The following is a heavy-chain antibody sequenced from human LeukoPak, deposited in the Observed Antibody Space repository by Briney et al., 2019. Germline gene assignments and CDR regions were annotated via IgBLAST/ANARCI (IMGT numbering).Heavy chain of an antibody. J-gene: IGHJ4*02. V-gene: IGHV3-30*18. CDR2: ISYDGSNK. D-gene: IGHD5-12*01. CDR3: AKDIREWLPNLVDY. Sequence: GRSLRLSCAASGFTFSNYGMHWVRQAPGKGLEWVAVISYDGSNKYYADSVKGRFTISRDNSKNTLYLQMNSLRAEDTAVYYCAKDIREWLPNLVDYWGQGTLVTVSS. CDR1: GFTFSNYG.